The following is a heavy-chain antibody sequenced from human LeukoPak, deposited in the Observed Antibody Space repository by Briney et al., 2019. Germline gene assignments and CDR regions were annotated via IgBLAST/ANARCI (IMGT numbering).Heavy chain of an antibody. J-gene: IGHJ4*02. CDR2: ISAYNGNT. V-gene: IGHV1-18*01. CDR3: ARDSVDGSGTYYNDSPDY. D-gene: IGHD3-10*01. CDR1: GYTFSSYG. Sequence: GASVKVSCKASGYTFSSYGISWVRQAPGQGLEWMGWISAYNGNTDYAQNLRGRVTMTTDTPTGTAYMELRSLRSDDTAVYYCARDSVDGSGTYYNDSPDYWGQGTLVTVSS.